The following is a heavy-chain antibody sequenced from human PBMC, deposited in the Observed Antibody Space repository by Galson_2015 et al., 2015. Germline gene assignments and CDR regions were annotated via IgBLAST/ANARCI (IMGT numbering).Heavy chain of an antibody. D-gene: IGHD1-26*01. CDR1: RFNDY. Sequence: SLRLSCAASRFNDYTSWVRQAPGTGLEWVPVIYGGGSTSYADSVKGRFTISRDNSKNTVYLQMNSVRGEDTAVYYCATSGIHYYFFDSWGQGTLVTVSS. V-gene: IGHV3-66*02. CDR2: IYGGGST. CDR3: ATSGIHYYFFDS. J-gene: IGHJ4*02.